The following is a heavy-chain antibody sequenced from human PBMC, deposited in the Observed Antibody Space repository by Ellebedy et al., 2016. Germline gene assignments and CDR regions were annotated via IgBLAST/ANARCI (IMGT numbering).Heavy chain of an antibody. J-gene: IGHJ4*02. CDR2: ISYDGSNK. Sequence: GGSLRLSXAASGFTFSSYAMHWVRQAPGKGLEWVAVISYDGSNKYYADSVKGRFTISRDNSKNTLYLQMNSLRAEDTAVYYCAKEGVHWGQGTLVTVSS. CDR1: GFTFSSYA. CDR3: AKEGVH. D-gene: IGHD4/OR15-4a*01. V-gene: IGHV3-30*04.